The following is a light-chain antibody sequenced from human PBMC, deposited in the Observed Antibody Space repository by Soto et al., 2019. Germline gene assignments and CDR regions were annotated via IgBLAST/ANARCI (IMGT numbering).Light chain of an antibody. J-gene: IGKJ3*01. CDR2: VAS. Sequence: EVVLMQSPDTLSLSPGERATLSCRASESISSHYIAWYQHKPGQAPRLLIFVASTRATVIPDRFSGSWSGTDFTLTISRLEPEDFAMYYCQNFGDSPFTFGPGTKVDIK. CDR1: ESISSHY. V-gene: IGKV3-20*01. CDR3: QNFGDSPFT.